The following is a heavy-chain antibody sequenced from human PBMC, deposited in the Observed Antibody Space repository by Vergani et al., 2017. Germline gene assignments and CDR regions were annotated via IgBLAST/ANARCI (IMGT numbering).Heavy chain of an antibody. CDR2: IWYDGSNK. V-gene: IGHV3-33*01. Sequence: QVQLVESGGGVVQPGGSLRLSCAASGFSFSSYGMHWVRQAPGKGLEWVAVIWYDGSNKYYADSVKGRFTISRDNSKNTLYLQMNSLRAEDTAVYYCARGAARRDYYYYYMDVWGKGTTVTVSS. CDR3: ARGAARRDYYYYYMDV. D-gene: IGHD6-6*01. J-gene: IGHJ6*03. CDR1: GFSFSSYG.